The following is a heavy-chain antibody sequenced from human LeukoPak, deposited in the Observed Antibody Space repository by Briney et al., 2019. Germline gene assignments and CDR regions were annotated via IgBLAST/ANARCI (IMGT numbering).Heavy chain of an antibody. V-gene: IGHV4-39*07. J-gene: IGHJ5*02. CDR2: IYYSGST. Sequence: SETLSLTCTVSGGSISSSSYYWCWIRQPPGKGLEWIGSIYYSGSTYYNPSLKSRVTISVDTSKNQFSLKLSSVTAADTAVYYCARCITGTTGSNWFDPWGQGTLVTVSS. CDR1: GGSISSSSYY. CDR3: ARCITGTTGSNWFDP. D-gene: IGHD1-7*01.